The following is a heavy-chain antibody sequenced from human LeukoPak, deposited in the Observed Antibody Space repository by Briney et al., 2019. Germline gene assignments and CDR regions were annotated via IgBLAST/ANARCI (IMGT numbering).Heavy chain of an antibody. V-gene: IGHV3-53*01. J-gene: IGHJ4*02. CDR1: GFTVSSNS. Sequence: PGGSLRLSCTVSGFTVSSNSMSWVRQAPGKGLEWVSFIYSDNTHYSDSVKGRFTISRDNSKNTLYLQMDSLRAEDTAVYYCAKIPQYQLLFVHFDYWGQGTLVTVSS. CDR3: AKIPQYQLLFVHFDY. CDR2: IYSDNT. D-gene: IGHD2-2*01.